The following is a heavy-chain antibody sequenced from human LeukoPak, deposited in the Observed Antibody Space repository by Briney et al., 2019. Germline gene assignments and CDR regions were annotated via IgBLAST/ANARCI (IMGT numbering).Heavy chain of an antibody. V-gene: IGHV3-7*01. Sequence: GGSLRLSCAASGFTFSSYWMSWVRKAPGKGLGWVANVKQDGSEKYYVDSVKGRFTISRDNAKNSLYLQMNSLRAEDTAVYYCARDGWTAMVRDFDYWGQGTLVTVSS. CDR1: GFTFSSYW. J-gene: IGHJ4*02. CDR3: ARDGWTAMVRDFDY. D-gene: IGHD5-18*01. CDR2: VKQDGSEK.